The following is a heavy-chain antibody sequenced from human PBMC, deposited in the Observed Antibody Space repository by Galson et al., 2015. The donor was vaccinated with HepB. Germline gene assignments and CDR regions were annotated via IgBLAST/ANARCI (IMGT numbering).Heavy chain of an antibody. V-gene: IGHV1-69*13. CDR1: GGTFSGYA. Sequence: SVKVSCKASGGTFSGYAISWVRQAPGQGLEWMGGIIPIFGTANYAQKFQGRVTITADESTSTAYMELSSLRSEDTAVYYCAANYEAAAGIGYYYYYGMDVWGQGTTVTVSS. CDR3: AANYEAAAGIGYYYYYGMDV. CDR2: IIPIFGTA. J-gene: IGHJ6*02. D-gene: IGHD6-13*01.